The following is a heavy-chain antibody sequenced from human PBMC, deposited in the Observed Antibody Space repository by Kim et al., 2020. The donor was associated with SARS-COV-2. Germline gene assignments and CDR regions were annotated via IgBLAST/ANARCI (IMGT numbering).Heavy chain of an antibody. J-gene: IGHJ4*02. V-gene: IGHV4-59*01. Sequence: SETLSLTCTVSGGSISSYYWSWIRQPPGKGLEWIGYIYYSGSTNYNPSLKSRVTISVDTSKNQFSLKLSSVTAADTAVYYCASHSYYYDSSGYYRDYWGPGTLVTVSS. D-gene: IGHD3-22*01. CDR3: ASHSYYYDSSGYYRDY. CDR1: GGSISSYY. CDR2: IYYSGST.